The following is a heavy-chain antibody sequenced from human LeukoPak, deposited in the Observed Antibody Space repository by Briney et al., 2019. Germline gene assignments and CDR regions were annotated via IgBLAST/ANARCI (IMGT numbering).Heavy chain of an antibody. J-gene: IGHJ3*02. CDR2: IYSGGST. V-gene: IGHV3-66*01. CDR1: GFTLSSDY. CDR3: ARMDTGAFDI. Sequence: AGGSLRLSCAASGFTLSSDYMSWVRQAPGKGLEWVSVIYSGGSTYYADSVKGRFTISRDNSKNTLYLQMNSLRAEDTAVYYCARMDTGAFDIWGQGTMVTVSS. D-gene: IGHD5-18*01.